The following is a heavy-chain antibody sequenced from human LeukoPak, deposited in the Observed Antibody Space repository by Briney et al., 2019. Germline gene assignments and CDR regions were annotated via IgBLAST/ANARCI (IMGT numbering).Heavy chain of an antibody. CDR1: GGSISTYY. CDR2: IDYSGSA. D-gene: IGHD1-26*01. J-gene: IGHJ4*02. Sequence: PSETLSLTCTVSGGSISTYYWSWIRQPPGKGLEWIAYIDYSGSASYNPSLKSRVTISVDMSKNQFSLRLSSVTAADTAVYYCARGEGATDFDYWGQGTLVTVSS. CDR3: ARGEGATDFDY. V-gene: IGHV4-59*12.